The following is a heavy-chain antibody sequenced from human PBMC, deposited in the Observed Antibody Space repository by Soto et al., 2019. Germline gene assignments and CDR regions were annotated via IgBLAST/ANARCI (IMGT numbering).Heavy chain of an antibody. Sequence: QLQLQESGPGLVKPSETLSRTCTVSGGSISSSSYYWGWIRQPPGKGLEWIGSIYYSGSTYYNPSLKSRVTISVDTSKNQFSLKLSSVTAADTAVYYCARGDLYSSGWYGEWFDPWGQGTLVTVSS. D-gene: IGHD6-19*01. J-gene: IGHJ5*02. CDR2: IYYSGST. CDR3: ARGDLYSSGWYGEWFDP. V-gene: IGHV4-39*01. CDR1: GGSISSSSYY.